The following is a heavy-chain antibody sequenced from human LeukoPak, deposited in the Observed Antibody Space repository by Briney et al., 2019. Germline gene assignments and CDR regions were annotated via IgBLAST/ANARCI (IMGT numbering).Heavy chain of an antibody. D-gene: IGHD2-2*01. Sequence: SETLSLTCAVYGGSFSGYYWSWIRQPPGKGLEWIGEINHSGSTNHNPSLKSRVTISVDTSKNQFSLKLSSVTAADTAVYFCAKQAYCSGTNCYGFDYWGRGTMVAVSS. CDR2: INHSGST. CDR3: AKQAYCSGTNCYGFDY. CDR1: GGSFSGYY. V-gene: IGHV4-34*01. J-gene: IGHJ4*02.